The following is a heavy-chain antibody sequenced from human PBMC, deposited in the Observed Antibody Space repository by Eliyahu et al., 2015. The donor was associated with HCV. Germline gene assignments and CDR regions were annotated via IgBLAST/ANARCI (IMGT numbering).Heavy chain of an antibody. CDR2: ISYDGSNT. Sequence: QVQLVESGGGVVQPGRSLRXSCAASGFXFXXFAXPWVRQAPGKGLEWVAVISYDGSNTYYADSVKGRFSISRDNSKNTLYLQMDSLRAEDTAVYYCARDEIYSTSWYVFGQMGYWGQGTLVTVSS. CDR3: ARDEIYSTSWYVFGQMGY. V-gene: IGHV3-30*01. D-gene: IGHD6-13*01. CDR1: GFXFXXFA. J-gene: IGHJ4*02.